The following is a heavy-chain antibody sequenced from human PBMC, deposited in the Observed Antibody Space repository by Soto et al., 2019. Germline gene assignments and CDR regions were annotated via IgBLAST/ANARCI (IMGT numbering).Heavy chain of an antibody. Sequence: EVQVVESGGGLIQPGGSLRLSCVASGFIVSTNFMSWVRQAPGKGLEWVSVIYRDESTYYADSVKGRFTISRDNSKNTVYLQMDSLRADDTAVYYGARDATGSSGLICGMDVWGQGTTVTVSS. CDR1: GFIVSTNF. CDR3: ARDATGSSGLICGMDV. V-gene: IGHV3-53*01. J-gene: IGHJ6*02. CDR2: IYRDEST. D-gene: IGHD2-8*01.